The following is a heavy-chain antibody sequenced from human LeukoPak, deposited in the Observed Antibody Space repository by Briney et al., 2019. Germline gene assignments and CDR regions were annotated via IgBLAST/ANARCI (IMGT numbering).Heavy chain of an antibody. CDR3: ARDGLNDAFDI. Sequence: PSETLSLTCTVSGGSISSYYWSWIRQPPGKGLEWIGYIYYSGSTNYNPSFKSRVTISVDTSKNQFSLKLSSVTAADTAVYYCARDGLNDAFDIWGQGTMVTVSS. CDR2: IYYSGST. V-gene: IGHV4-59*01. J-gene: IGHJ3*02. CDR1: GGSISSYY.